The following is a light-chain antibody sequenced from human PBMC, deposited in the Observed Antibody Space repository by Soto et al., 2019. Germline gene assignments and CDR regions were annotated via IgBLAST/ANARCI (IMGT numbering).Light chain of an antibody. Sequence: DSVSGSPGQSITISCTGTSSDVGGYDYVSWYQQHPGKAPKLIIYEVSNRPSGVSSRFSASKSGNTASLTISGLQAEDEADYYCSSYTFSNTLIFGGGTKVTVL. J-gene: IGLJ2*01. V-gene: IGLV2-14*01. CDR2: EVS. CDR1: SSDVGGYDY. CDR3: SSYTFSNTLI.